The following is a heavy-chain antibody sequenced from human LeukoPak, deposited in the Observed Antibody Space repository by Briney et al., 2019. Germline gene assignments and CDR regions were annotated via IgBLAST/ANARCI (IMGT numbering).Heavy chain of an antibody. CDR2: IYYSGST. D-gene: IGHD3-9*01. Sequence: SETLSLTCTVSGGSISSYYWSWIRQPPGKGLEWVGYIYYSGSTNYNPSLKSRVTISVDTSKNQFSLKLSSVTAADTAVYYCARVGVYYDILTGYYNWFDPWGQGTLVTVSS. CDR3: ARVGVYYDILTGYYNWFDP. J-gene: IGHJ5*02. CDR1: GGSISSYY. V-gene: IGHV4-59*01.